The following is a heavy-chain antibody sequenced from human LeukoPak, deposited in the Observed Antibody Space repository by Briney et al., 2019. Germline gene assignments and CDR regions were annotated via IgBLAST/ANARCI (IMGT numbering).Heavy chain of an antibody. Sequence: ASVKVSCKASGYTFTSYGISWVRQAPGQGLEWMGWISAYNGNTNYAQKLQGRVTMTTDTSTSTAYVELRSLRSDDTAVYYCARGSFRLRLGELSFDFDYWGQGTLVTVSS. D-gene: IGHD3-16*02. CDR2: ISAYNGNT. J-gene: IGHJ4*02. V-gene: IGHV1-18*01. CDR1: GYTFTSYG. CDR3: ARGSFRLRLGELSFDFDY.